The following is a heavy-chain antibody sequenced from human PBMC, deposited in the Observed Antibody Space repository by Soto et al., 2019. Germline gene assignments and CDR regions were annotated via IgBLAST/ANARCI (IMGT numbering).Heavy chain of an antibody. CDR3: ARTYYYDSSGYGFDY. D-gene: IGHD3-22*01. CDR2: IYYSGST. V-gene: IGHV4-30-4*01. CDR1: GGSISRGDYY. J-gene: IGHJ4*02. Sequence: SETLSLTCTVSGGSISRGDYYWSWIRQPPGKGLEWIGYIYYSGSTYYNPSLKSRVTISVDTSKNQFSLKLSSVTAADTAVYYCARTYYYDSSGYGFDYWGQGTLVTVSS.